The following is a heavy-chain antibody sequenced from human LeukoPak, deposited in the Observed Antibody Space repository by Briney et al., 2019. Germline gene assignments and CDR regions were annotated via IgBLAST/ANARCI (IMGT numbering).Heavy chain of an antibody. V-gene: IGHV3-74*01. CDR1: GFTFSNYW. J-gene: IGHJ4*02. Sequence: GGSLRLSCAASGFTFSNYWMHWVRQAPGKGLVWVSRINSDGRSTSYADSVKGRFTISRDNAKNTLYLQMNSLRAEDTAVYYCVTYNWEYETDYWGQGTLVTVSS. D-gene: IGHD1-20*01. CDR3: VTYNWEYETDY. CDR2: INSDGRST.